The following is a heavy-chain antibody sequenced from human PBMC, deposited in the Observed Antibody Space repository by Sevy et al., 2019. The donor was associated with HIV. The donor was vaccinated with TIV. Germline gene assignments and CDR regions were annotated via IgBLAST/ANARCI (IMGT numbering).Heavy chain of an antibody. J-gene: IGHJ3*02. V-gene: IGHV3-74*01. CDR3: ARGYCSSTSCYTDQPAFDI. CDR1: GFTFSSYW. Sequence: GGSLRLSCAASGFTFSSYWMHWVRQAPGKGLVWVSRINTDGSSTSIADSVKGRFTISRDNAKNTLYLQMNSLRAEDTAVYYCARGYCSSTSCYTDQPAFDIWGQGTMVTVSS. D-gene: IGHD2-2*02. CDR2: INTDGSST.